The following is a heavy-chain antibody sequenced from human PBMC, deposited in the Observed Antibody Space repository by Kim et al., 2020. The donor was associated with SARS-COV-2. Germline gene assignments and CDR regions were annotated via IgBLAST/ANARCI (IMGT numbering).Heavy chain of an antibody. V-gene: IGHV4-39*01. Sequence: SETLSLTCTVSGGSISSSSYYWGWIRQPPGKGLEWIGSIYYSGSTYYNPSLKSRVTISVDTSKNQFSLKLSSLTAADTAVYYCATDHRYSSSWYVYYYYGMXVWGQGXXVTVSS. D-gene: IGHD6-13*01. CDR2: IYYSGST. CDR3: ATDHRYSSSWYVYYYYGMXV. CDR1: GGSISSSSYY. J-gene: IGHJ6*02.